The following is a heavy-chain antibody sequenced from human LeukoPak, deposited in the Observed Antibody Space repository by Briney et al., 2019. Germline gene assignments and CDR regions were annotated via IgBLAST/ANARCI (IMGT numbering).Heavy chain of an antibody. Sequence: QSEGSLRLSCAASGFTFSSNAMSWVRQAPGKGLEWVSGISGSGVSTYYADSVKGRFTISRDNSKNTLYLQMNSLRAEDTAVYYCAKDRANFGYWGQGTLVTVSS. V-gene: IGHV3-23*01. CDR1: GFTFSSNA. CDR3: AKDRANFGY. CDR2: ISGSGVST. J-gene: IGHJ4*02.